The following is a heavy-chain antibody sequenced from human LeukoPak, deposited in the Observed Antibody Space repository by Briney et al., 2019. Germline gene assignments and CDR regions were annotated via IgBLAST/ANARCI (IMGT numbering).Heavy chain of an antibody. CDR2: ITKGSDIT. D-gene: IGHD6-19*01. CDR1: GFPFSLHN. V-gene: IGHV3-48*04. Sequence: GSLRLSCAASGFPFSLHNMNWVRQAPGKGLEWVSYITKGSDITYYADSVKGRFTISRDNAKKSLSLQMNSLRAEDTAVYYCARDLLSAVGGKKGMDVWGQGTTVIVSS. J-gene: IGHJ6*02. CDR3: ARDLLSAVGGKKGMDV.